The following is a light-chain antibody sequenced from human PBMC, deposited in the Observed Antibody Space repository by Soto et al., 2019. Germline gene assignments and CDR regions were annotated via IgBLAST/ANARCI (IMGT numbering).Light chain of an antibody. Sequence: QSALTQPASVSGSPGQSITISCTGTSSDVGDHNSVSWYQQQPGKAPKLMIYAVRNRPSGVSNRFSGSKSGNTASLTISGLQAEDEADYYCGSYTTSITVIFGGGTKVTVL. CDR2: AVR. CDR3: GSYTTSITVI. V-gene: IGLV2-14*03. J-gene: IGLJ2*01. CDR1: SSDVGDHNS.